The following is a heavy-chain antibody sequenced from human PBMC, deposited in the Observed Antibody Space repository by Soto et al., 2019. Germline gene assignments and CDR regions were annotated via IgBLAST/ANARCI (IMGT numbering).Heavy chain of an antibody. Sequence: SLRLSCAASGFTFSNYAMNWVRQAPGKGLEWVALISYDGRNEYYADSVKGRFTISRDSSKNTLYLQMNSLRAADTAVYYCGRCSSTSCHLGSDYWGQGTLVTVSS. CDR2: ISYDGRNE. J-gene: IGHJ4*02. CDR3: GRCSSTSCHLGSDY. V-gene: IGHV3-30*04. D-gene: IGHD2-2*01. CDR1: GFTFSNYA.